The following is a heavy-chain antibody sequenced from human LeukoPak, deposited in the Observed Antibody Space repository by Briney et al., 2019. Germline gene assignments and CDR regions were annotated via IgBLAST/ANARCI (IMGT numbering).Heavy chain of an antibody. CDR1: GYTFTAYF. J-gene: IGHJ6*03. CDR2: ISAYYCKT. Sequence: GASVKVSCKACGYTFTAYFAHWVRQAPGQGLDGVGWISAYYCKTNYAQKLQGRVTMTTDTSTTTAYMELRSLRSDDTAVYYCARRGYPVYYYYMDFWGQGTPVTISS. D-gene: IGHD5-12*01. V-gene: IGHV1-18*04. CDR3: ARRGYPVYYYYMDF.